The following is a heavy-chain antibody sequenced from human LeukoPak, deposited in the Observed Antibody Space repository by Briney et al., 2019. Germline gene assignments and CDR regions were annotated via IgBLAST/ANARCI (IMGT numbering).Heavy chain of an antibody. Sequence: GGSLRLSCAASGFTFSSYAMTWVRQAPGKGLEWVSGINGGGGRTYYAVSVKGRFTISRDNSKNTLYLQMNSLRAADTAVYYCASQRWLQSDFDYWGQGTLVTVSS. D-gene: IGHD5-24*01. CDR2: INGGGGRT. V-gene: IGHV3-23*01. CDR3: ASQRWLQSDFDY. CDR1: GFTFSSYA. J-gene: IGHJ4*02.